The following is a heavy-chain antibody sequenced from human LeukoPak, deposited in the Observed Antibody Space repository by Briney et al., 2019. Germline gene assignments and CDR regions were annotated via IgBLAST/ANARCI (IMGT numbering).Heavy chain of an antibody. CDR1: GFTFSSYG. J-gene: IGHJ6*02. V-gene: IGHV3-33*01. D-gene: IGHD2-15*01. CDR2: IWYDGSNK. Sequence: PGRSLRLSCAASGFTFSSYGMHWVRQAPGKGLEWVAVIWYDGSNKYYADSVKGRFTISRDNSKNTLYLQMHSLRAEDTAVYYCARDAGVFCSGGSCYGGDGMDVWGQGTTVTVSS. CDR3: ARDAGVFCSGGSCYGGDGMDV.